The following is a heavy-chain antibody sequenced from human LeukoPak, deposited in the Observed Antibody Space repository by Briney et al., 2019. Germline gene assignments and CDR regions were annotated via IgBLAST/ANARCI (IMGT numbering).Heavy chain of an antibody. V-gene: IGHV3-7*04. Sequence: GGSLRLSCAASGFTFSSFWMSWVRQAPGKGLEWVAHTKEDGSKQSYVDSVKGRFTISRDNAKNSVYLQMNSLRAEDTAVYYCARVVPWFDPWGRGSLVTVSS. CDR3: ARVVPWFDP. J-gene: IGHJ5*02. CDR1: GFTFSSFW. CDR2: TKEDGSKQ.